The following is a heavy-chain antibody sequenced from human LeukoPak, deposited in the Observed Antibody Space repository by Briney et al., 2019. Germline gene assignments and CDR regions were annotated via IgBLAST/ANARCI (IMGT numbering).Heavy chain of an antibody. CDR3: ARDRASNLDY. CDR2: MYYSGST. D-gene: IGHD2-2*01. J-gene: IGHJ4*02. CDR1: GGSISSTSYY. V-gene: IGHV4-39*07. Sequence: SETLSLTCSVSGGSISSTSYYWGWIRRPPGKGLEWIGSMYYSGSTYYNPSLKSRVTISVDTSKNQFSLTLSSVTAADTAVYYCARDRASNLDYWGQGTLVTVSS.